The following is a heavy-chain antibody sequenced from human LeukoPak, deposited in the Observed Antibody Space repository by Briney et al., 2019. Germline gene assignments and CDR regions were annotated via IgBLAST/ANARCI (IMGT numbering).Heavy chain of an antibody. Sequence: GGSLRLSCAASGFTYSNYAMSWVRQTPGKGLEWVSVISAGSTSAYYADSVKGRFTISRDNSKNTLYLQMYSLRVEDTAVYYCAKDSYDTSGYYYFESWGQGTLVTVSS. V-gene: IGHV3-23*01. CDR2: ISAGSTSA. CDR1: GFTYSNYA. D-gene: IGHD3-22*01. CDR3: AKDSYDTSGYYYFES. J-gene: IGHJ4*02.